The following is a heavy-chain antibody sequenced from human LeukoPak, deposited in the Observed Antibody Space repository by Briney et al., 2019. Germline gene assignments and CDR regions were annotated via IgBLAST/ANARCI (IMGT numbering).Heavy chain of an antibody. CDR1: EFSVGSNY. Sequence: GGSLRLSCAASEFSVGSNYMTWVRQAPGKGLEWVSAISGSGGYTFYSDSVKGRFTISRDNSKNTLSLQMNSLGAEDTAVYYCAQDATDFDSSGQTYFDNWGQGTLVTVSS. V-gene: IGHV3-23*01. CDR2: ISGSGGYT. D-gene: IGHD3-22*01. CDR3: AQDATDFDSSGQTYFDN. J-gene: IGHJ4*02.